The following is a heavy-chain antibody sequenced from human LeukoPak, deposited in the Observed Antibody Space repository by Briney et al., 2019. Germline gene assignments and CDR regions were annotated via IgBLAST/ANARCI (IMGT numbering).Heavy chain of an antibody. V-gene: IGHV4-34*01. CDR2: INHSGST. Sequence: SETLSLTCAVYGGSFGGYYWSWIRQPPGKGLEWIGEINHSGSTNYNPSLKSRVTISVDTSKSQFSLKLSSVTAADTAVYYCARGSYYYGSGSYHNTFDPWGQGTLVTVSS. CDR3: ARGSYYYGSGSYHNTFDP. J-gene: IGHJ5*02. CDR1: GGSFGGYY. D-gene: IGHD3-10*01.